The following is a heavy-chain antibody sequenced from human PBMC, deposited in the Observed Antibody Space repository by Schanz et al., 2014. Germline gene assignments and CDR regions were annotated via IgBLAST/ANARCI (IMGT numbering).Heavy chain of an antibody. Sequence: DVQLLESGGGLVQPGGSLRLSCAASGFTFNSYAMTWVRQAPGKGLEWVSSISHSGGSKYYADSVKGRFTISRDNSENTLYLQMNSLSADDTAVFYCAKGMGYCSGGTCYDYYYYGLDVSGQGTTVNDSS. CDR2: ISHSGGSK. J-gene: IGHJ6*02. CDR3: AKGMGYCSGGTCYDYYYYGLDV. CDR1: GFTFNSYA. D-gene: IGHD2-15*01. V-gene: IGHV3-23*01.